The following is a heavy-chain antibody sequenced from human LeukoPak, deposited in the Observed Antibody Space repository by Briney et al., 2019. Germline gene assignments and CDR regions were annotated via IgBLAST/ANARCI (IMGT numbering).Heavy chain of an antibody. Sequence: SVKVSCKASGGTFSRYAISWVRQAPGQGLEWMGGIIPIFGTANYAQKFQGRVTITTDESTSTAYMELSSLRSEDTAVYYCAREGGSTENKVYYYYYMDVWGKGTTVTVSS. J-gene: IGHJ6*03. V-gene: IGHV1-69*05. D-gene: IGHD2-2*01. CDR1: GGTFSRYA. CDR3: AREGGSTENKVYYYYYMDV. CDR2: IIPIFGTA.